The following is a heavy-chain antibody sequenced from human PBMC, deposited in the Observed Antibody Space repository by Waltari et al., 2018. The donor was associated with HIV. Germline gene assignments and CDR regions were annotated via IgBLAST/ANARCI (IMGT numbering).Heavy chain of an antibody. V-gene: IGHV3-23*01. D-gene: IGHD6-13*01. CDR3: VKEYQYSHSWYSYYGMDV. J-gene: IGHJ6*02. Sequence: EVQVLESGGALVQPGGSLRLSCAASGFTFSNYGMSWVRQAPGKGVEWVSTISGSGGSTYYADSVKGRFTVSRDNSKNTLYLQMNSLRAEDTAVYFCVKEYQYSHSWYSYYGMDVWGQGTTVTVSS. CDR1: GFTFSNYG. CDR2: ISGSGGST.